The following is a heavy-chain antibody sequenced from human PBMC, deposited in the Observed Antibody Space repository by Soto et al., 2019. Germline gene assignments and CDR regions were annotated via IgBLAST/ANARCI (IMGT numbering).Heavy chain of an antibody. J-gene: IGHJ6*02. CDR3: ARLGNTVVVAGYGIDV. CDR2: IYYSGST. CDR1: GGSISSSSYY. V-gene: IGHV4-39*01. Sequence: SETLSLTCTVSGGSISSSSYYWGWIRQPPGKGLEWIGSIYYSGSTYYNPSLKSRVTISVDTSKNQFSLKLSSVTAADTAVYYCARLGNTVVVAGYGIDVWGQGTTVT. D-gene: IGHD2-15*01.